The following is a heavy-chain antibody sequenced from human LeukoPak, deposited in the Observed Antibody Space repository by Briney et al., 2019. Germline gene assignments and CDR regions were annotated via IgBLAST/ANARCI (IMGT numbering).Heavy chain of an antibody. CDR3: ARGWYLDTAMARGY. D-gene: IGHD5-18*01. Sequence: SVKVSCKASGGTFSSYAISWVRQAPGQGLEWMGRIIPIFGTANYAQKFQGRATITTDESTSTAYMELSSLRSEDTAVYYCARGWYLDTAMARGYWGQGTLVTVSS. CDR2: IIPIFGTA. V-gene: IGHV1-69*05. J-gene: IGHJ4*02. CDR1: GGTFSSYA.